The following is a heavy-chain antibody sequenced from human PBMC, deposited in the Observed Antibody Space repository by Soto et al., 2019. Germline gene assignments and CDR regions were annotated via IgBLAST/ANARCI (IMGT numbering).Heavy chain of an antibody. Sequence: QLVESGGGLVKPGGSLRLSCAASGFNFSDYYMTWIRQAPGKGLEWISYISTSGRDTEYADSVKGRFLISRDNAKRSLYLHMNSLRVEDTAVYYCARWLEVLTTSDSWGQGTLGTVSS. V-gene: IGHV3-11*06. D-gene: IGHD3-22*01. J-gene: IGHJ4*02. CDR1: GFNFSDYY. CDR2: ISTSGRDT. CDR3: ARWLEVLTTSDS.